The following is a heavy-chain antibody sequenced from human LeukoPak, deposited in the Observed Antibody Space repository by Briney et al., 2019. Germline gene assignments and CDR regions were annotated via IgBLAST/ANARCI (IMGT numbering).Heavy chain of an antibody. Sequence: GSLRLSCAASGFTFSSYAMSWVRQAPGKGLEWVSAISGSGGSTYYADSVKGRFTISRDNAKNTLYLQMNSLRAEDTAVYYCTTLYGGSLDYWGQGTLVTVSS. CDR2: ISGSGGST. D-gene: IGHD5-12*01. V-gene: IGHV3-23*01. J-gene: IGHJ4*02. CDR3: TTLYGGSLDY. CDR1: GFTFSSYA.